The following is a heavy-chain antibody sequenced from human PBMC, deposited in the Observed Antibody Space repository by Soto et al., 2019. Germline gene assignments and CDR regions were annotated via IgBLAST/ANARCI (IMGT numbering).Heavy chain of an antibody. CDR2: TYYSGST. V-gene: IGHV4-39*01. CDR3: ARLRPYRLDY. Sequence: QLQLQESGPGLVKPSETLSLTCTVSGGSISSSSYYWGWIRQPPGKGLEWIGRTYYSGSTYYNPSLKSRVTTPVDTSNTQFSLKLTSVTAAHTAVYYCARLRPYRLDYWGHGTLVTVSS. CDR1: GGSISSSSYY. D-gene: IGHD3-16*02. J-gene: IGHJ4*01.